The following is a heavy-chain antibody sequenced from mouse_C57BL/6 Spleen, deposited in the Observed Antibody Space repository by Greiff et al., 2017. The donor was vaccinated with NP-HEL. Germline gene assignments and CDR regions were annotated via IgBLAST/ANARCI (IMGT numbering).Heavy chain of an antibody. V-gene: IGHV5-17*01. J-gene: IGHJ4*01. D-gene: IGHD2-13*01. CDR3: ARGEWIYAMDY. CDR2: ISSSSSTI. CDR1: GFTFSDYG. Sequence: DVHLVESGGGLVKPGGSLKLSCAASGFTFSDYGMHWVRQAPEKGLEWVAYISSSSSTIYYADTVKGRFTISRDNSKNTLFLQMTSLRSEDTAMYYCARGEWIYAMDYWGQGTSVTVSS.